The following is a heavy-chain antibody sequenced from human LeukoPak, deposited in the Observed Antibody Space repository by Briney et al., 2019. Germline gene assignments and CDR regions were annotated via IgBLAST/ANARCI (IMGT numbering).Heavy chain of an antibody. J-gene: IGHJ4*02. V-gene: IGHV3-23*01. CDR2: VSGSGGST. Sequence: GGSLRLSCAASGFTFSSYSMNWVRQAPGKGLEWVSSVSGSGGSTYYADSVKGRFTISRDNSKSTLFLQMTSLRAEDTAVYYCAKSSYYDSSGYYREYYFDYWGQGTLVTVSS. CDR3: AKSSYYDSSGYYREYYFDY. CDR1: GFTFSSYS. D-gene: IGHD3-22*01.